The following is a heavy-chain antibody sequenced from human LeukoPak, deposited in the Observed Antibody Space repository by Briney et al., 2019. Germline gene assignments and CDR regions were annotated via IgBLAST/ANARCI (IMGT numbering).Heavy chain of an antibody. J-gene: IGHJ5*02. Sequence: PSEILSLTCAVYGGSFSGYYWSWIRQPPGKGLEWIGEINHSGSTNYNPSLKSRVTISVDTSKNQFSLKLSSVTAADTAVYYCATRVVVAATGWFDPWGQGTLVTVSS. V-gene: IGHV4-34*01. D-gene: IGHD2-15*01. CDR2: INHSGST. CDR3: ATRVVVAATGWFDP. CDR1: GGSFSGYY.